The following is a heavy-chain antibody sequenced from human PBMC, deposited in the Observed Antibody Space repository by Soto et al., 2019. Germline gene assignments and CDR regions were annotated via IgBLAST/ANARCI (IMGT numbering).Heavy chain of an antibody. V-gene: IGHV3-23*01. CDR2: ISGSGDST. J-gene: IGHJ4*02. Sequence: EVQLLESGGGLVQPGGSLRLSCAASGFTFSSYAMRWVRQAPGKGLEWVSAISGSGDSTYYADSVKGRLTISRDNSKNTLYLQMNSLRAEDTAIYYCARRGSGSYYDCWGQGTLVTVSS. D-gene: IGHD1-26*01. CDR1: GFTFSSYA. CDR3: ARRGSGSYYDC.